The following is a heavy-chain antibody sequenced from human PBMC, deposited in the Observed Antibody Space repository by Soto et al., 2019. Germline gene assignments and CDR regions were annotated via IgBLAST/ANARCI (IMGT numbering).Heavy chain of an antibody. V-gene: IGHV3-7*01. CDR2: IKQDGSEK. CDR3: ARGSGAATFDS. D-gene: IGHD3-10*01. CDR1: GFIFGDFW. Sequence: GGSLRLSCAASGFIFGDFWMNWLRLAPGKGLEWVATIKQDGSEKYYVDSVEGRFTISRDNAKNSLFLQMDSLTADDTGLYYCARGSGAATFDSWGQGTLVTVSS. J-gene: IGHJ4*02.